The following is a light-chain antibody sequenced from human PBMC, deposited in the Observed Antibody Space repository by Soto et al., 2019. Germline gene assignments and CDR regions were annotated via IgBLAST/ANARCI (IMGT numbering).Light chain of an antibody. CDR2: GAS. Sequence: IVMTQTPLSLSVTPGQPASITCRASQSVSSGYLAWYQQKPGQAPRLLIYGASSRATGIPDRFSGSGSGTDFTLTISRLEPEDFAVYYCQQYGSSITFGQGTRLEIK. CDR3: QQYGSSIT. CDR1: QSVSSGY. V-gene: IGKV3-20*01. J-gene: IGKJ5*01.